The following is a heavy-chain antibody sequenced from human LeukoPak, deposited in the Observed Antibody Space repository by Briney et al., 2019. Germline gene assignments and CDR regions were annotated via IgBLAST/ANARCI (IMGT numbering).Heavy chain of an antibody. Sequence: SETLSLTCTVSGGSISSYYWSWIRQPPGKGLEWIGYIYYSGSTNYNPSLKSRVTISVDTSKNQFSLKLSSVTAADTAVYYCARRAFSSGYYYFDYWGQGTLATVSS. V-gene: IGHV4-59*08. J-gene: IGHJ4*02. CDR3: ARRAFSSGYYYFDY. D-gene: IGHD3-22*01. CDR2: IYYSGST. CDR1: GGSISSYY.